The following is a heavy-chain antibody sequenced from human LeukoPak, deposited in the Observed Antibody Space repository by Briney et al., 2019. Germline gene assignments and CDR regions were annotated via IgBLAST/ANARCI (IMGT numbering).Heavy chain of an antibody. CDR3: VREDFAYVSETYRYWFDP. V-gene: IGHV3-23*01. D-gene: IGHD3-16*02. CDR1: GFTFRNYA. J-gene: IGHJ5*02. Sequence: AGGSLRLSCAASGFTFRNYAMNWVRQAPGKGLEWVSTVNTNGGSTYYAASVKGRFTVSRDNSANTLSLQMNSLTVADTAIYYCVREDFAYVSETYRYWFDPWGQGTLVTVSS. CDR2: VNTNGGST.